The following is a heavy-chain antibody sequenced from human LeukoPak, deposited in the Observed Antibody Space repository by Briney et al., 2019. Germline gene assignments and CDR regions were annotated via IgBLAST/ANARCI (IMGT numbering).Heavy chain of an antibody. CDR1: GFPFTKYG. D-gene: IGHD2-2*02. CDR3: AKDLNIVVVPAAIVEGD. Sequence: GGSLRLSCAASGFPFTKYGMHGLRQAPGKGLEWVAFIRYDGSNKYYADSVKGRFTISRDNSKNTLYLQMNRLRAEDTAVYYCAKDLNIVVVPAAIVEGDWGQGTLVTVSS. J-gene: IGHJ4*02. CDR2: IRYDGSNK. V-gene: IGHV3-30*02.